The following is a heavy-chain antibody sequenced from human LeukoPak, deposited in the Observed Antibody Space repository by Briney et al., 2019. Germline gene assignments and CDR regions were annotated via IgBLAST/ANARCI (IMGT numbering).Heavy chain of an antibody. J-gene: IGHJ4*02. CDR3: ARAGIVGATIDY. CDR1: GGSISRYY. V-gene: IGHV4-59*01. CDR2: IYYTGST. D-gene: IGHD1-26*01. Sequence: SETLSLTCTVSGGSISRYYWSWIRQPPGKGLEWIGYIYYTGSTNYNPSLKSRVTISVDTSKNQFSLKLSSVTAADTAVYYCARAGIVGATIDYWGQGTLVTVSS.